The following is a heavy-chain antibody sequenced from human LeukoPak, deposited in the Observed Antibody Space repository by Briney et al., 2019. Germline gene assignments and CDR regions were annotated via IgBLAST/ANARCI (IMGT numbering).Heavy chain of an antibody. D-gene: IGHD3-22*01. CDR2: ISGSGGST. Sequence: GGSLRLSCAASGFTFGSYAMNWVRQAPGKGLEWVSAISGSGGSTYYADSVKGRFTISRDNSKNTLYLQMNSLRAEDTAVYYCAKDEYYYDSSGYYYDRGPFDYWGQGTLVTVSS. CDR1: GFTFGSYA. CDR3: AKDEYYYDSSGYYYDRGPFDY. V-gene: IGHV3-23*01. J-gene: IGHJ4*02.